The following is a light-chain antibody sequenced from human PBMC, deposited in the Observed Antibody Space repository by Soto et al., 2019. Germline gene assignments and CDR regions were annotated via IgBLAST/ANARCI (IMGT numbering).Light chain of an antibody. V-gene: IGKV3-20*01. CDR1: QSVSSSS. CDR2: GAS. Sequence: EIVLTQFPDTRSLSPGERATLSCRASQSVSSSSLAWYQQKRGQAPRLLIHGASSRATGIPDRFSGSGSGTDITLTISRLEPEDFAVYYCEQYGRSPRPFGQGTKVDI. CDR3: EQYGRSPRP. J-gene: IGKJ1*01.